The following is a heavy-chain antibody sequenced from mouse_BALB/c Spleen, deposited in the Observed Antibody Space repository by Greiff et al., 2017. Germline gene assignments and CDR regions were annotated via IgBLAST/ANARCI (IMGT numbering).Heavy chain of an antibody. V-gene: IGHV1S127*01. J-gene: IGHJ2*01. CDR1: GYSFTSYW. D-gene: IGHD1-1*01. CDR3: ARLLRDYFDY. CDR2: IDPSDSET. Sequence: VQLQQSGPQLVRPGASVKISCKASGYSFTSYWMHWVKQRPGQGLEWIGMIDPSDSETRLNQKFKDKATLTVDKSSSTAYMQLSSPTSEDSAVYYCARLLRDYFDYWGQGTTLTVSS.